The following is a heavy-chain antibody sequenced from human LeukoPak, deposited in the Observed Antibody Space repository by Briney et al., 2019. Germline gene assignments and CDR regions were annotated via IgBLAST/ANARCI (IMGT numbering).Heavy chain of an antibody. CDR1: GGSISSGSYY. CDR3: ARGRNTGIASYYMDV. Sequence: PSETLSLTCTVSGGSISSGSYYWSWIRQPAGKGLEWIGRIYTSGSTNYNPSLKSRVTISVDTSKNQFSLKLSSVTAADTAVYYCARGRNTGIASYYMDVWGKGTTVTVSS. J-gene: IGHJ6*03. D-gene: IGHD6-13*01. V-gene: IGHV4-61*02. CDR2: IYTSGST.